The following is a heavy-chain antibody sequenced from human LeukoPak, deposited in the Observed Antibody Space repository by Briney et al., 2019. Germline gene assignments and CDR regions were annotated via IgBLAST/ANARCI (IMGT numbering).Heavy chain of an antibody. V-gene: IGHV3-21*01. D-gene: IGHD1-26*01. J-gene: IGHJ4*02. Sequence: GGSLRLSCTGSGFTFSIYNMNWVRQAPGGGLEWVSLISSSSGYIYYTDSVKARLNISRDNANNSLYLQMNSLRAEDTAVYYCARGSEWEPLYYFDYWGQGNLVTVSS. CDR1: GFTFSIYN. CDR3: ARGSEWEPLYYFDY. CDR2: ISSSSGYI.